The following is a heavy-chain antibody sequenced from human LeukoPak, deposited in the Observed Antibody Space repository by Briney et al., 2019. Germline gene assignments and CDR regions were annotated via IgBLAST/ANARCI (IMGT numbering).Heavy chain of an antibody. CDR1: GYTFTSYG. Sequence: GASVKVSCKASGYTFTSYGISWVRQAPGQGLEWMGRIIPILGIANYAQKFQGRVTITADKSTSTAYMELSSLRSEDTAVYYCARENCSGGSCYSHDAFDIWGQGTMVTVSS. D-gene: IGHD2-15*01. J-gene: IGHJ3*02. V-gene: IGHV1-69*04. CDR2: IIPILGIA. CDR3: ARENCSGGSCYSHDAFDI.